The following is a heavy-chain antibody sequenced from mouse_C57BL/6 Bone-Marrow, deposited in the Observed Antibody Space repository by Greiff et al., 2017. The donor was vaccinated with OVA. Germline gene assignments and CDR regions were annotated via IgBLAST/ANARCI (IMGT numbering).Heavy chain of an antibody. D-gene: IGHD1-1*02. CDR3: ARQVGYYYYWYFDV. J-gene: IGHJ1*03. Sequence: QVQLQQPGAELVKPGASVKLSCKASGYTFTSYWMQWVKQRPGQGLEWIGEIDPSDSYTNYNQKFKGKATLTVDTSSSTAYMQRSSLTSEDSAVYYCARQVGYYYYWYFDVWGTGTTVTVSS. V-gene: IGHV1-50*01. CDR2: IDPSDSYT. CDR1: GYTFTSYW.